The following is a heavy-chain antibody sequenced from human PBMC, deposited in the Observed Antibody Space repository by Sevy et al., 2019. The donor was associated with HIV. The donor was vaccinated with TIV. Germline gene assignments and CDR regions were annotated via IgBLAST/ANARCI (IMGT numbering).Heavy chain of an antibody. D-gene: IGHD6-19*01. CDR2: IYYSGST. V-gene: IGHV4-59*01. CDR3: ARSSLSYSSGAIYYYYGMDV. Sequence: SETLSLTCTVSGGSISSYYWSWIRQPPGKGLEWIGSIYYSGSTNYNPSLKSRVTISVDTSKNQFSLKLSSVTAADTAVYYCARSSLSYSSGAIYYYYGMDVWGQGTTVTVSS. CDR1: GGSISSYY. J-gene: IGHJ6*02.